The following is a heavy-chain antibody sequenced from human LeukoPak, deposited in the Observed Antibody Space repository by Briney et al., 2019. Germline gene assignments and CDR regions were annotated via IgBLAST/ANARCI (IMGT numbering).Heavy chain of an antibody. Sequence: ASVKVSCKASVYIFTSYHINWLRQASGQGLECMAWINPDTGDRGSARKFQDRVTITSDTSISTAYMELSSLSSEDTAVYFCATTTSFTASGYDSWGQGTLVTVSS. CDR3: ATTTSFTASGYDS. J-gene: IGHJ4*02. V-gene: IGHV1-8*03. CDR1: VYIFTSYH. CDR2: INPDTGDR. D-gene: IGHD6-25*01.